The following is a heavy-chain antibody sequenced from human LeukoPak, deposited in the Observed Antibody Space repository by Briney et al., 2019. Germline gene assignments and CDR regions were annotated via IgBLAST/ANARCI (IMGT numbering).Heavy chain of an antibody. D-gene: IGHD3-10*01. CDR1: GFSFTTYC. Sequence: GGSLRLSCAASGFSFTTYCMTWLRQTPGKGLEWVANIKPDGDEKHYVDSVKGRFTISRDNAKNSLYLQMDSLTAEDTALYYCARDPYYYNSGSFAAFDIWGQGTMVTVSS. CDR2: IKPDGDEK. CDR3: ARDPYYYNSGSFAAFDI. V-gene: IGHV3-7*01. J-gene: IGHJ3*02.